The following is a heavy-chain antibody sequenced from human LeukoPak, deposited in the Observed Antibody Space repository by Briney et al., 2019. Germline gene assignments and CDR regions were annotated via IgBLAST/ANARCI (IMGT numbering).Heavy chain of an antibody. V-gene: IGHV4-39*07. J-gene: IGHJ2*01. D-gene: IGHD6-19*01. CDR1: GGSISSSSYY. CDR3: ARDRKQWLPPESWYFDL. CDR2: IYYSGST. Sequence: SETLSLTCTVSGGSISSSSYYWGWIRQPPGKGLEWIGSIYYSGSTYYNPSLKSRVTISVDTSKNQFSLKLSSVTAADTAVYYCARDRKQWLPPESWYFDLWGRGTLVTVSS.